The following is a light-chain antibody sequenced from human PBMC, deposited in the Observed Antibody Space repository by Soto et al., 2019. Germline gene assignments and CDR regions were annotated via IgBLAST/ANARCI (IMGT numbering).Light chain of an antibody. CDR1: SSDVGGYNY. V-gene: IGLV2-14*01. CDR2: EVS. J-gene: IGLJ2*01. CDR3: SSYSSSNSLNVV. Sequence: QSALTQPASVPGSPGQSITISCTGASSDVGGYNYVSWYQHHPGKAPKLMIYEVSNRPSGVSDRFFGSKSGITASLTISGLQAEDEADYYCSSYSSSNSLNVVFGGGTKLTVL.